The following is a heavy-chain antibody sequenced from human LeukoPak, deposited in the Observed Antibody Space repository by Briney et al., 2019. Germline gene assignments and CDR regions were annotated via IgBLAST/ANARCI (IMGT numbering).Heavy chain of an antibody. CDR2: IYTSGST. V-gene: IGHV4-4*07. CDR1: GASISSHY. CDR3: ARAGGLYCSSTNCYYAFDI. D-gene: IGHD2-2*01. J-gene: IGHJ3*02. Sequence: SETLSLTCTVSGASISSHYWSWIRQPAGKGLEWIGRIYTSGSTNYNPSLKSRVTISVDTSKNELSLKLSSVTAADTAVYYCARAGGLYCSSTNCYYAFDIWGQGTMVTVSS.